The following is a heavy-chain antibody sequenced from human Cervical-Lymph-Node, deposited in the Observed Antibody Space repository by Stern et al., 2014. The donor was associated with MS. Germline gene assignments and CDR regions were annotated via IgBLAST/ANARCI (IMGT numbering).Heavy chain of an antibody. CDR1: GYLFDDYW. CDR2: IFPRDSNT. Sequence: EVQLVESGAEVKKPGESLKISCEASGYLFDDYWIGWVRQMSGRGLELVAIIFPRDSNTRYSPSVQGQVTISADKSISTAYLQWSTLKAPDPAFYYCARSPATPSGYDRFDYWGQGALVTVSS. CDR3: ARSPATPSGYDRFDY. J-gene: IGHJ4*02. D-gene: IGHD5-12*01. V-gene: IGHV5-51*03.